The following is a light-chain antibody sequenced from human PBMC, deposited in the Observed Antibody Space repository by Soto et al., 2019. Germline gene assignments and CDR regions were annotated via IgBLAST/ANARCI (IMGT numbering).Light chain of an antibody. CDR3: LQRRSWPYP. CDR1: QSVNSY. V-gene: IGKV3-11*01. Sequence: EIVLTQSPATLSLSPGERATLSCRASQSVNSYLAWYQQRPGEAPRLLIYDTSNRATGIPARFSGSGAGTDSALTSSNLELEDFAVYVCLQRRSWPYPLGRGTKLEIK. CDR2: DTS. J-gene: IGKJ2*01.